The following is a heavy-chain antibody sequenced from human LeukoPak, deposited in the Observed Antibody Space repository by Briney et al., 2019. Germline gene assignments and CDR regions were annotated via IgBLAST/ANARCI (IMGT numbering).Heavy chain of an antibody. Sequence: GGSLRLSCAASGFTVSSNYMSWVRQAPGKGLEWVSVIYSGGSTYYADSVKGRFTISRDNSKNTLYLQMNSLRAADTAVYYCASNYYDSSGYTYWGQGTLVTVSS. V-gene: IGHV3-53*01. D-gene: IGHD3-22*01. CDR1: GFTVSSNY. CDR2: IYSGGST. CDR3: ASNYYDSSGYTY. J-gene: IGHJ4*02.